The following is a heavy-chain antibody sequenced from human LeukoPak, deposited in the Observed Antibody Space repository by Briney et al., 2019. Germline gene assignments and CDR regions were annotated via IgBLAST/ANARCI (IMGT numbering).Heavy chain of an antibody. J-gene: IGHJ4*02. D-gene: IGHD3-3*01. CDR3: STREWIFDN. CDR2: INTYNEKT. CDR1: GGDVFSRYG. V-gene: IGHV1-18*01. Sequence: ASVKVSCKASGGDVFSRYGITWVRQVPGQGLGWMGWINTYNEKTDNAQTNYAANFQGRVTLTTDTSTSTAYSEVRSLRSDDTAIYYCSTREWIFDNWGQGTLVTVS.